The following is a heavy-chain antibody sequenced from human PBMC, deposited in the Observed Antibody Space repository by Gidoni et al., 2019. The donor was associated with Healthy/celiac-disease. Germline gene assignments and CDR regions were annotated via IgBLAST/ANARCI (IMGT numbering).Heavy chain of an antibody. CDR1: GFTFSSYG. J-gene: IGHJ3*02. D-gene: IGHD2-15*01. CDR3: ARDQFRFRGTDAFDI. CDR2: IWYDGSNK. V-gene: IGHV3-33*01. Sequence: QLQLVESGGGVVQPGRSLRLSCAASGFTFSSYGMHWVRQAPGKGLEWVAVIWYDGSNKYYADSVKGRFTISRDNSKNTLYLQMNSLRAEDTAVYYCARDQFRFRGTDAFDIWGQGTMVTVSS.